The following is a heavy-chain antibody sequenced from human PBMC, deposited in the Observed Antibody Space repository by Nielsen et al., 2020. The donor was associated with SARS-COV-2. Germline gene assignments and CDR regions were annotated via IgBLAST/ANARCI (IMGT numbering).Heavy chain of an antibody. Sequence: GESLKISCAASGFTFSDFAFHWVRQAPGKGLEWVAFISYDGRNKYYADSVTGRLTISRDNSKSTLFLQMNSLKAEDTALYYCARDIGTTSSGDKHDYWGQGTLVTVS. CDR3: ARDIGTTSSGDKHDY. J-gene: IGHJ4*02. CDR2: ISYDGRNK. V-gene: IGHV3-30*04. D-gene: IGHD6-6*01. CDR1: GFTFSDFA.